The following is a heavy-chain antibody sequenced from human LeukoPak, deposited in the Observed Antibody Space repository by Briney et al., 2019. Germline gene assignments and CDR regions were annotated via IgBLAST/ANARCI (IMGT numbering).Heavy chain of an antibody. CDR2: ISGSGGST. Sequence: GVSLRLSCAASGFTFSSYAMSWVRQAPGKGLEWVSAISGSGGSTYYADSVKGRFTISRDNSKNTLYLQMNSLRAEDTAVYYCAKHRTYYDFWSGSLDYWGQGTLVTVSS. CDR1: GFTFSSYA. J-gene: IGHJ4*02. V-gene: IGHV3-23*01. D-gene: IGHD3-3*01. CDR3: AKHRTYYDFWSGSLDY.